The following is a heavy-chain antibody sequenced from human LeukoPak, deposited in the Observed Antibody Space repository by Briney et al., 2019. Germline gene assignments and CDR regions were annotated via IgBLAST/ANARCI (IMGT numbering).Heavy chain of an antibody. D-gene: IGHD6-19*01. J-gene: IGHJ4*02. CDR3: ARGVSVISVAGYFDY. CDR2: INPNSGGT. Sequence: GASVKVSCKASGYTFMGYYLHWVRQAPGQGLEWMGWINPNSGGTNYAQKFQGRVTMTRVASISTVYMELSSLKSDDTAIYFCARGVSVISVAGYFDYCGQGTLVTVSS. V-gene: IGHV1-2*02. CDR1: GYTFMGYY.